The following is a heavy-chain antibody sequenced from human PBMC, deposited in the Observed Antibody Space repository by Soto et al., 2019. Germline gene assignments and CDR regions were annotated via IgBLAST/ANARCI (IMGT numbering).Heavy chain of an antibody. CDR2: ISGSGGST. J-gene: IGHJ4*02. V-gene: IGHV3-23*01. D-gene: IGHD5-12*01. Sequence: GSLRLSFADSGFSLSSSAMSWVRQAPGKGLEWVSAISGSGGSTYYADSVKGRFTISRDNSKNTLYLQMNSLRAEDTAVYYCAKEPLRKYSGPYYFDYWGQGTLVTVSS. CDR1: GFSLSSSA. CDR3: AKEPLRKYSGPYYFDY.